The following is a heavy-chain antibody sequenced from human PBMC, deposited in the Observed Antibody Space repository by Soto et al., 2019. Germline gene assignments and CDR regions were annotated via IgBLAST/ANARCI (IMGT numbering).Heavy chain of an antibody. CDR3: ASSLGILRQFQH. CDR1: GYTFTGYY. Sequence: SVKVSCKASGYTFTGYYMHWVRQAPGQGLEWMGWINPNSGGTNYAQKFQGRVTMTRDTSISAAYMELSRLRSDDTAVYYCASSLGILRQFQHWGQGTLVTVSS. V-gene: IGHV1-2*02. J-gene: IGHJ1*01. CDR2: INPNSGGT. D-gene: IGHD3-16*01.